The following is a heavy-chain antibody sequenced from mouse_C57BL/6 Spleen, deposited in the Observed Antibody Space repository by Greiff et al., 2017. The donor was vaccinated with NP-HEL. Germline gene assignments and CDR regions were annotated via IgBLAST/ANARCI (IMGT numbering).Heavy chain of an antibody. Sequence: DVKLQESGPGLVKPSQSLSLTCSVTGYSITSGYYWNWIRQFPGNKLEWMGYISYDGSNNYNPSLKNRISITRDTSKNQFFLKLNSVTTEDTATYYCARVRLEGYFDVWGTGTTVTVSS. CDR2: ISYDGSN. V-gene: IGHV3-6*01. CDR1: GYSITSGYY. CDR3: ARVRLEGYFDV. D-gene: IGHD2-2*01. J-gene: IGHJ1*03.